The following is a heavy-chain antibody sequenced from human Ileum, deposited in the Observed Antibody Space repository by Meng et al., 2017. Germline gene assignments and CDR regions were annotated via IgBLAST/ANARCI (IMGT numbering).Heavy chain of an antibody. CDR1: GFSFSNYA. V-gene: IGHV3-30-3*02. D-gene: IGHD1-1*01. J-gene: IGHJ3*02. Sequence: GGSLRLSCVASGFSFSNYAIHWVRQAPGKGLEWVAVISNDGSKKYYADSVKGRVTISRDNSKNTLYVQMNNLRAEDTAMYYCAKKFPGLNGDAFDIWGQGTMVTVSS. CDR3: AKKFPGLNGDAFDI. CDR2: ISNDGSKK.